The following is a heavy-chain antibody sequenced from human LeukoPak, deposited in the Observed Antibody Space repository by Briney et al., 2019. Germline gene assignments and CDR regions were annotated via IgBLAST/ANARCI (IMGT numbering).Heavy chain of an antibody. CDR1: GFTFSSYA. Sequence: GGSLRLSCAASGFTFSSYAMSWVRQAPGRGLEWASALSSSGATTYYADSVRGRFTISRDNSKNTLDLQMNSLRTEDTAVYYCVKTSGWPYYFDYWGQGTLVSVSP. D-gene: IGHD6-19*01. CDR3: VKTSGWPYYFDY. J-gene: IGHJ4*02. V-gene: IGHV3-23*01. CDR2: LSSSGATT.